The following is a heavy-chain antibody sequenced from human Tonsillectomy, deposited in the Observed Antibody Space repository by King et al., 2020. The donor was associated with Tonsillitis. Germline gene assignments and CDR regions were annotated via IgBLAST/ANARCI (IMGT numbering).Heavy chain of an antibody. J-gene: IGHJ6*02. Sequence: VQLVESGGGVVQPGGSLTLSCAASGFTFSSYAMHWVRQAPGKGLEWVAVISYDGSNKYYADSVKGRFTISRDNSKNTMYLQMNSLRAEDTAVYYCASDLGYDPDYCYGVDVWGQGTTVTVSS. CDR2: ISYDGSNK. CDR1: GFTFSSYA. V-gene: IGHV3-30-3*01. CDR3: ASDLGYDPDYCYGVDV. D-gene: IGHD2-15*01.